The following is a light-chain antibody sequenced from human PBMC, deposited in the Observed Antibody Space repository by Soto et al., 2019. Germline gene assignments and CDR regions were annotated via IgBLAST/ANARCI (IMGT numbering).Light chain of an antibody. CDR2: GAS. Sequence: EIVMTQSPATLSVSPGERATLSCRASHSVSSNLAWYQQKPGQAPRLLIYGASTRATGIPARVSGSGSGTEFTLTISSLQSEDFAVYYCQQYNNWPLTFGQGTKVDIK. V-gene: IGKV3-15*01. CDR3: QQYNNWPLT. J-gene: IGKJ1*01. CDR1: HSVSSN.